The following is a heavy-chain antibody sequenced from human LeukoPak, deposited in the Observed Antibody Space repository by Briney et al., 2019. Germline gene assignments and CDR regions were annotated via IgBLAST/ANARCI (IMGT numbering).Heavy chain of an antibody. CDR1: GYTFTSYG. CDR2: ISAYNGNT. Sequence: GASVKVSCKASGYTFTSYGISWVRQAPGQGLEWMGWISAYNGNTNYSQKLQGRVTMTTDTSTSTAYMELRSLRSDDTAVYYCARGHFDCLFTAFDYWGQGTLVTVSS. V-gene: IGHV1-18*01. CDR3: ARGHFDCLFTAFDY. J-gene: IGHJ4*02. D-gene: IGHD3-9*01.